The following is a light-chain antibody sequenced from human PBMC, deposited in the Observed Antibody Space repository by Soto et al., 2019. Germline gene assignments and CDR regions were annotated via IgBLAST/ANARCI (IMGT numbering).Light chain of an antibody. J-gene: IGLJ3*02. V-gene: IGLV2-14*01. Sequence: QSVLTQPASVSGSPGQSITISCTGTSSDVGGYNYVSWYQQHPGKAPKLMIYVVRNRPSGVSHRFAGSKSGNTASLTISGLQSEDEAGDNFRSYTSSSSWVFGVGTKLTVL. CDR3: RSYTSSSSWV. CDR2: VVR. CDR1: SSDVGGYNY.